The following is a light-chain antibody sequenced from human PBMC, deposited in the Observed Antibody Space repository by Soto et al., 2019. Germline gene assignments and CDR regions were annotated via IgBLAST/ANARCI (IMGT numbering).Light chain of an antibody. CDR3: QQYDNSPFT. CDR1: QSVNSK. CDR2: GAS. V-gene: IGKV3-15*01. Sequence: EIVMTQSPATLSVSPGERVSLSCRASQSVNSKLAWYQQKPGQAPRLLIYGASTRATGIPDRFSGSGSGTDFTLTIRRLEPEDFAMYFCQQYDNSPFTFGPGTKVDIK. J-gene: IGKJ3*01.